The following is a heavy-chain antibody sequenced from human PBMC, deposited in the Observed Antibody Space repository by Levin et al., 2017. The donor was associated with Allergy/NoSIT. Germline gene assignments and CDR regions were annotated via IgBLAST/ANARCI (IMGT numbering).Heavy chain of an antibody. V-gene: IGHV3-30-3*01. Sequence: PGESLKISCAPSGFTFSNYAMHWVRQAPGKGLEWVAVISYDGSNKYYADSVKGRFTISRDNSKNTLYLQMNSLRAEDTAVYYCARTTTDYCGGDCYHDAFDSWGQGTMVTVSS. CDR1: GFTFSNYA. CDR2: ISYDGSNK. D-gene: IGHD2-21*02. CDR3: ARTTTDYCGGDCYHDAFDS. J-gene: IGHJ3*02.